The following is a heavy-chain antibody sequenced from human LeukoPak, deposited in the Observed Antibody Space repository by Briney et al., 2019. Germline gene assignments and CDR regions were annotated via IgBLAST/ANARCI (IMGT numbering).Heavy chain of an antibody. CDR3: ARIDTVVLPSTMFDY. CDR1: GGSNSSSSYY. CDR2: INYSGNT. V-gene: IGHV4-39*01. D-gene: IGHD2-2*01. J-gene: IGHJ4*02. Sequence: SETLSLTCTVSGGSNSSSSYYWGWIRQPPGKGLEWIGSINYSGNTYYNPSLKSRVTISVDTSRNQFSLKLSSVTAADTALYHCARIDTVVLPSTMFDYWGQGTLITVSS.